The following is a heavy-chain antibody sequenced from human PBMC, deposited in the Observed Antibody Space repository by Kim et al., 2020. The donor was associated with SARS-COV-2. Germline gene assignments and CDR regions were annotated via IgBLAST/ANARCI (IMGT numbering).Heavy chain of an antibody. Sequence: SETLSLTCTVSGGSISSGDYYWSWIRQPPGKGLEWIGYIYYSGSTYYNPSLKSRVTISVDTSKNQFSLKLSSVTAADTAVYYCARDQSYDFWSGLDYWGQGTLVTVSS. CDR3: ARDQSYDFWSGLDY. CDR2: IYYSGST. V-gene: IGHV4-30-4*01. D-gene: IGHD3-3*01. J-gene: IGHJ4*02. CDR1: GGSISSGDYY.